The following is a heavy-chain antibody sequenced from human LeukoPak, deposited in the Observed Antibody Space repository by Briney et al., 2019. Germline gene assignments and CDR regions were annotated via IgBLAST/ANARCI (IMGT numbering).Heavy chain of an antibody. D-gene: IGHD4-17*01. CDR3: ARDAYAVADY. CDR1: GFTFKSYA. J-gene: IGHJ4*02. V-gene: IGHV3-23*01. Sequence: PGGSLRLSCVASGFTFKSYAMTWVRQAPGKGLEWVSHITGGGDGTYYADSVKGRFTISRDNSKNTLYLQMNSLRAEDTAVYYCARDAYAVADYWGQGTLVTVSS. CDR2: ITGGGDGT.